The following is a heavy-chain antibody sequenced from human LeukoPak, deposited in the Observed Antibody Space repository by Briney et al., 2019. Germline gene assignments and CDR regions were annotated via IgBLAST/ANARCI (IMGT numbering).Heavy chain of an antibody. J-gene: IGHJ5*02. CDR1: GFTFSSYE. Sequence: PGGSLRLSCAASGFTFSSYEMNWVRQAPGKGLEWVSYISSSGSTIYYADSVKGRFTISRDNAKNSLYLQMNSLRAEDTAVYYCARGALGIAAAAFWFDPWGQGTLVTVSS. CDR3: ARGALGIAAAAFWFDP. V-gene: IGHV3-48*03. CDR2: ISSSGSTI. D-gene: IGHD6-13*01.